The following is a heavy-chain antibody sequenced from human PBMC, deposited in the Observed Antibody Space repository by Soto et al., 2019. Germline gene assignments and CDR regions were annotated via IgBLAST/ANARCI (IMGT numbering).Heavy chain of an antibody. CDR3: ARDESYYDFWSGSNFDY. J-gene: IGHJ4*02. D-gene: IGHD3-3*01. Sequence: SVKVSCKASGYTFTSYYMHWVRQAPGQGLEWMGIINPSGGSTSYAQKFQGRVTMTRDTSTSTVYMELSSLRSEDTAVYYCARDESYYDFWSGSNFDYWGQGTLVTVSS. CDR1: GYTFTSYY. CDR2: INPSGGST. V-gene: IGHV1-46*03.